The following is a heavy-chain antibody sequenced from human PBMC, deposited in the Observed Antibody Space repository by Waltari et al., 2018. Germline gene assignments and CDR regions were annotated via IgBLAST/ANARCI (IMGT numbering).Heavy chain of an antibody. V-gene: IGHV3-53*01. CDR3: AREAGEKGFGVPIPPYFYQGTDV. J-gene: IGHJ6*02. Sequence: EVQLVESGGGLIQPGGSLRLSCAVSGFNVSSNYMSWVRQAPGKGLEGVSVMYSGGKQYDAESLKGRLTISRDNSKSTVYLQMDNLGAEDTAVYYCAREAGEKGFGVPIPPYFYQGTDVWGQGTTVTVSS. CDR1: GFNVSSNY. CDR2: MYSGGKQ. D-gene: IGHD3-3*01.